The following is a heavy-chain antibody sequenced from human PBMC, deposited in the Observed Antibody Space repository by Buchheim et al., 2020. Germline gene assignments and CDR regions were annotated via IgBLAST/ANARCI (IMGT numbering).Heavy chain of an antibody. CDR1: GGTFSSYA. CDR2: IIPILGIA. J-gene: IGHJ6*02. V-gene: IGHV1-69*04. CDR3: ARDPYDFWSADYGMDV. D-gene: IGHD3-3*01. Sequence: QVQLVQSGAEVKKPGSSVKVSCKASGGTFSSYAISWVRQAPGQGLEWMGRIIPILGIANYAQKFQGRVTITADKSTNPAYMELSSLRSEDTAVYYCARDPYDFWSADYGMDVWGQGTT.